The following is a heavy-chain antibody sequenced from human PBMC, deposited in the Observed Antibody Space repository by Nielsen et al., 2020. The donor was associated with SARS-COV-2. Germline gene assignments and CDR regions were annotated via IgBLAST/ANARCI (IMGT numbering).Heavy chain of an antibody. CDR2: INPNSGGT. CDR3: ARVSGSYCDY. D-gene: IGHD1-26*01. CDR1: GYTFTDYY. Sequence: ASVKVSCKASGYTFTDYYMHWVRQAPGQGLEWMGRINPNSGGTIYAQKFQGRVTMTEDTSTDTAYMELSSLRSDDTAVYYCARVSGSYCDYWGQGTLVTVSS. V-gene: IGHV1-2*06. J-gene: IGHJ4*02.